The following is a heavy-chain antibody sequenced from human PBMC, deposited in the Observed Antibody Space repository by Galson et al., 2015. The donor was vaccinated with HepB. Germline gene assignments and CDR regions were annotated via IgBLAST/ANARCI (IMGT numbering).Heavy chain of an antibody. CDR1: GITVSSIY. CDR2: IQNGGAT. CDR3: AGHLGIQWLLGPGHYYGMDV. V-gene: IGHV3-53*04. Sequence: SLRLSCAASGITVSSIYMSWVRQAPGKGLEWVSVIQNGGATHHADSVEGRFTVSRHDSKNTLYLQMNSLRVEDTAVYYCAGHLGIQWLLGPGHYYGMDVWGQGTTVTVSS. D-gene: IGHD3-22*01. J-gene: IGHJ6*02.